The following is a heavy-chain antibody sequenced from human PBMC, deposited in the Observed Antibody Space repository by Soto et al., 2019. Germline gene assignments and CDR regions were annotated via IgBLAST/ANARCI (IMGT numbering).Heavy chain of an antibody. CDR1: GYSFTDYH. J-gene: IGHJ6*02. Sequence: ASVKVSCKASGYSFTDYHIHWVRQAPGQGLEWLGRINPKSGGTSTAQKFQGWVTMTRDRSVSTVYMELTRLRSDDTAVYFCARGHSTDCSNGVCSFFYNHEMDVWGQGTTVTVSS. V-gene: IGHV1-2*04. CDR2: INPKSGGT. D-gene: IGHD2-8*01. CDR3: ARGHSTDCSNGVCSFFYNHEMDV.